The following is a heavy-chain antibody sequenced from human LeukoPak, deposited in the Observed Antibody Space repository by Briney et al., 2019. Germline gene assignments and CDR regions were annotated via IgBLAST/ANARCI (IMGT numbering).Heavy chain of an antibody. D-gene: IGHD3-10*01. CDR2: IIPSFGTA. J-gene: IGHJ6*03. CDR1: GGTFSSYA. CDR3: ARTWFGGLLSYYYMDV. Sequence: SVKVSCKASGGTFSSYAISWVRQAPGQGLEWMGGIIPSFGTANYAQKFQGRVTITTDESTSTAYMELSSLRSEDTAVYYCARTWFGGLLSYYYMDVWGKGTTVTVSS. V-gene: IGHV1-69*05.